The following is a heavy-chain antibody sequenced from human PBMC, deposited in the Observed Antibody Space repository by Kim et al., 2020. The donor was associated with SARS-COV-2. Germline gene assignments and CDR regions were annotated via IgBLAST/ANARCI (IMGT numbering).Heavy chain of an antibody. D-gene: IGHD6-13*01. Sequence: DSVKGRFTISRDNAENSLYLQMNSLRAEDTALYYCAKASISSSRNGYFDYWGQGTLVTVSS. CDR3: AKASISSSRNGYFDY. J-gene: IGHJ4*02. V-gene: IGHV3-9*01.